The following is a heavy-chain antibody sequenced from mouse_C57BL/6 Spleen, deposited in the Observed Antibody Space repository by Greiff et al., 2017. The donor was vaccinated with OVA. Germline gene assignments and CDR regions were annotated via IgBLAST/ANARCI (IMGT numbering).Heavy chain of an antibody. Sequence: VNVVESGPGLVAPSQSLSITCTVSGFSLTSYGVDWVRQSPGQGLEWLGVIWGVGSTNYNSALKSRLSTCTDNSKSQVFLKMNSLQTDDTAMYYGASGPSGYGSSPFAYWGQGTLVTVSA. V-gene: IGHV2-6*01. J-gene: IGHJ3*01. CDR1: GFSLTSYG. CDR3: ASGPSGYGSSPFAY. D-gene: IGHD1-1*01. CDR2: IWGVGST.